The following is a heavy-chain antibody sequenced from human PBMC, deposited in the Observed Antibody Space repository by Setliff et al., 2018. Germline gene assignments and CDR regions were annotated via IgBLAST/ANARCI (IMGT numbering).Heavy chain of an antibody. CDR1: DVSISGYY. D-gene: IGHD3-10*01. CDR2: IHSSGRS. J-gene: IGHJ6*03. Sequence: SETLSLTCTVSDVSISGYYWSWIRQPPGKGLEWIGYIHSSGRSNYNPSLKSRVSISVDTSKNQFSLNLSSVTAADTAVYYCARDWGSDYDSGRYYYYYYMDVWGKGTTVTVSS. V-gene: IGHV4-4*08. CDR3: ARDWGSDYDSGRYYYYYYMDV.